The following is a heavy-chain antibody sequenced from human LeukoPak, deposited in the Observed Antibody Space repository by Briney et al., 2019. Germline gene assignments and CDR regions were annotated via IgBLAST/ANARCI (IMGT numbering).Heavy chain of an antibody. CDR2: ISYDGSNK. CDR1: GFSFSSYG. CDR3: ANYGDQNPFDY. J-gene: IGHJ4*02. V-gene: IGHV3-30*18. D-gene: IGHD4-17*01. Sequence: GGSLRLSCAASGFSFSSYGMHWVRQAPGKGLEWVAVISYDGSNKYYADSVKGRFTISRDNSKNTLYLQMNSLRAEDTAVYYCANYGDQNPFDYWGQGTLVTVSS.